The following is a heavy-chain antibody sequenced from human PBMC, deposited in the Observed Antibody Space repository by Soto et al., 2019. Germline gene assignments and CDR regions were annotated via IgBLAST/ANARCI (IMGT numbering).Heavy chain of an antibody. J-gene: IGHJ4*02. Sequence: SVKVSCKASGGTFSSYAISWVRQAPGQGLEWMGGIIPIFGTANYAQKFQGRVTITADESTSTAYMELSSLRSEDTAVYYCARDPNHNREADRQLIPYDYCGQGTLVPVSS. D-gene: IGHD6-6*01. CDR2: IIPIFGTA. CDR3: ARDPNHNREADRQLIPYDY. V-gene: IGHV1-69*13. CDR1: GGTFSSYA.